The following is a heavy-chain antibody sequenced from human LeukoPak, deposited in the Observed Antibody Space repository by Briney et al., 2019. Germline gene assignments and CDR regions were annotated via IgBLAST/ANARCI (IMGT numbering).Heavy chain of an antibody. D-gene: IGHD5-18*01. V-gene: IGHV3-7*01. J-gene: IGHJ4*02. CDR3: ATAVDTAAGPD. CDR1: GFTFSSYA. Sequence: GRSLRLSCAASGFTFSSYAMHWVRQAPGKGLEWVANIKQDGSATFYVDSVKGRFTISRDKAKNSLYLQMNSLRAEDTALYYCATAVDTAAGPDWGQGTLVTVSS. CDR2: IKQDGSAT.